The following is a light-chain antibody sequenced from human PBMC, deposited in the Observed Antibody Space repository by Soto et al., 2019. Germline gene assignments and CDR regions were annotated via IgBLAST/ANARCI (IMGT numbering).Light chain of an antibody. V-gene: IGKV1-9*01. Sequence: DIQMTQSPSSLSASVGDRVTITCRASQDISNYLNWYQQKPGKAPKLLIYDASTLQSGVPSRFSGSGSGTEFTLTITSLQPEDFAAYYCQQLYTYPLTFGGGTKVEIK. CDR2: DAS. CDR3: QQLYTYPLT. CDR1: QDISNY. J-gene: IGKJ4*01.